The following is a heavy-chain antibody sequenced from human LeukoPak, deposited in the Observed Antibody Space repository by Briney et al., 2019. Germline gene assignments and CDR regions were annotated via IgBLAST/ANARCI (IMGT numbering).Heavy chain of an antibody. CDR1: RFTFTNYY. CDR2: INPNSGDT. Sequence: ASVKVSCKASRFTFTNYYVHWVRQAPGQGLEWMGWINPNSGDTKYSQKFQSRVTMTRDTSISTAYMELSRLRSDDTAVYYCATQRGSYLWGTDFDYWGQGTLVTVSS. J-gene: IGHJ4*02. D-gene: IGHD3-16*01. CDR3: ATQRGSYLWGTDFDY. V-gene: IGHV1-2*02.